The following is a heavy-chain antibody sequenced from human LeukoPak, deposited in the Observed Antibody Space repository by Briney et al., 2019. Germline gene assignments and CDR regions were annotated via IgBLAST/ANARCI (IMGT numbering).Heavy chain of an antibody. D-gene: IGHD6-19*01. CDR3: ASLSVAGSDVDF. CDR1: GFTSSLTVSAYV. CDR2: ICSSGSMK. Sequence: GGSLRLSCAVSGFTSSLTVSAYVMKWVRQAPGKVLEWVSAICSSGSMKHYADSVKGRFTISRHNARNSRHVQMNSLRVDGTAVYYCASLSVAGSDVDFWGQGTLVTVSS. J-gene: IGHJ4*02. V-gene: IGHV3-48*03.